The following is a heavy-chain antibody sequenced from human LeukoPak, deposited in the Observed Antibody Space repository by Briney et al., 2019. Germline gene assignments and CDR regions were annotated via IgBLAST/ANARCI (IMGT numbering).Heavy chain of an antibody. Sequence: ASVKVSCKASGGTFSSYAVSWVRQAHGQGLEWMGGIIPIFGTANYAQKFQGRVTITADESTSTAYMELSSLRSEDTAVYYCARADAWFGRIDYWGQGTLITVSS. CDR3: ARADAWFGRIDY. CDR1: GGTFSSYA. D-gene: IGHD3-10*01. CDR2: IIPIFGTA. J-gene: IGHJ4*02. V-gene: IGHV1-69*01.